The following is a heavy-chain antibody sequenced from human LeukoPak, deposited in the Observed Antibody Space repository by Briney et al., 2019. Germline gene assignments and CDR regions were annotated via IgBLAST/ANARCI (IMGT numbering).Heavy chain of an antibody. CDR2: IYTSGST. Sequence: SETLSLTCTVSGGSISSYYWSWIRRPAGKGLEWIGRIYTSGSTNYNPSLKSRVTMSVDTSKNQFSLKLSSVTAADTAVYYCARLSGYGKSGNFDYWGQGTLVAVSS. D-gene: IGHD5-12*01. CDR3: ARLSGYGKSGNFDY. CDR1: GGSISSYY. J-gene: IGHJ4*02. V-gene: IGHV4-4*07.